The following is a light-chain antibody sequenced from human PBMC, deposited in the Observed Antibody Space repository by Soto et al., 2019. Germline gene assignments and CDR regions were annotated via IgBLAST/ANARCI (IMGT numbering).Light chain of an antibody. J-gene: IGKJ3*01. CDR3: QQSYS. V-gene: IGKV1-39*01. Sequence: DIQMTQSPSSLSAFVGDRVTITCQASQSISSYLNWYQQKPGKAPKLLIYAASSLQSGVPSRFSGSGSGTDFTLTISSLQPEDFATYYCQQSYSFGPGTKVDIK. CDR1: QSISSY. CDR2: AAS.